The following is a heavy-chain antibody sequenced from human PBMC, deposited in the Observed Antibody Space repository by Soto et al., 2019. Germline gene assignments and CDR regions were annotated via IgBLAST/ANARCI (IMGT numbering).Heavy chain of an antibody. CDR1: GYSFTSYW. CDR3: VRSDSSSWFVDY. J-gene: IGHJ4*02. Sequence: GESLKISCKGSGYSFTSYWIGWVRQMPGKGLEWMGLIYPADSDTRYSPSFQGQVTISADKSISTAYLQWSSLRASDTAMYYCVRSDSSSWFVDYWGQGALVTVSS. CDR2: IYPADSDT. D-gene: IGHD6-19*01. V-gene: IGHV5-51*01.